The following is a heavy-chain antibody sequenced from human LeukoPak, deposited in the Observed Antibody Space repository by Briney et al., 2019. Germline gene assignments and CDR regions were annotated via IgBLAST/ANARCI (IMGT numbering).Heavy chain of an antibody. J-gene: IGHJ6*03. CDR1: GFTFITYS. CDR3: ARDNRGWQGIAARPKRSDYYYMDV. CDR2: ISSSSDYI. V-gene: IGHV3-21*01. Sequence: GGFLRLSCVASGFTFITYSMNWVRQAPGKGLEWVSSISSSSDYIYYADSVKGRFTISRDNAKNSLYLQMNSLRAEDTAVYYCARDNRGWQGIAARPKRSDYYYMDVWGKGTTVTVSS. D-gene: IGHD6-6*01.